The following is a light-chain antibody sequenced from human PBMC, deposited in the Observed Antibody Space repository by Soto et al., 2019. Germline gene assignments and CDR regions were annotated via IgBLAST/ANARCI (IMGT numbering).Light chain of an antibody. Sequence: DIQMTQSPSTLSATAGDRFTITCRASQTISSWLAWYQQKPGKAPKLLIYKASTLKSGVPSRFSGSGSGTEFTLTISSLQPDDFATYYCQHYNSYSEAFGQGTKVDIK. CDR2: KAS. V-gene: IGKV1-5*03. CDR1: QTISSW. CDR3: QHYNSYSEA. J-gene: IGKJ1*01.